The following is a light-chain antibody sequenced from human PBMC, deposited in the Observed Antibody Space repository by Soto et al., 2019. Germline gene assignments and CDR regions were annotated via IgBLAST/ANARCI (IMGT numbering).Light chain of an antibody. J-gene: IGKJ4*01. CDR2: GAS. V-gene: IGKV3-20*01. CDR1: QSVSSNY. CDR3: QQYGSSPLT. Sequence: EIVLTQSPGTLSLSPGERATLSCRASQSVSSNYLAWYQQKPGQAPRLLIYGASSRATGIPDRFSGSGSGTDFTLTISRLEPEDFAVYNCQQYGSSPLTFGGGTKLRSN.